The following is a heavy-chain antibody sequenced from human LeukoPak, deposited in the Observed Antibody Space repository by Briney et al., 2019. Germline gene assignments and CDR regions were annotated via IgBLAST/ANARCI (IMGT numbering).Heavy chain of an antibody. D-gene: IGHD3-22*01. J-gene: IGHJ6*02. CDR2: IYYSGST. CDR1: GGSISSYY. Sequence: KASETLSLTCTVSGGSISSYYWSWIRQPPGKGLEWIGYIYYSGSTNYNPSLKSRVTISADTSKNQLSLKLRSVTAADTAVYYRARDNLGSGYRKRYYYYGMDVWGQGTTVTVSS. V-gene: IGHV4-59*01. CDR3: ARDNLGSGYRKRYYYYGMDV.